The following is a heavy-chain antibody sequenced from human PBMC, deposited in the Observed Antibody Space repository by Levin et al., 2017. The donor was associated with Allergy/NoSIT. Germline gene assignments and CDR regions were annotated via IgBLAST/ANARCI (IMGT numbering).Heavy chain of an antibody. CDR2: INHSGST. J-gene: IGHJ6*03. CDR1: GGSFSGYY. D-gene: IGHD4-17*01. V-gene: IGHV4-34*01. Sequence: SETLSLTCAVYGGSFSGYYWSWIRQPPGKGLEWIGEINHSGSTNYNPSLKSRVTISVDTSKNQFSLKLSSVTAADTAVYYCARGDGDYEGPYYYYMDVWGKGTTVTVSS. CDR3: ARGDGDYEGPYYYYMDV.